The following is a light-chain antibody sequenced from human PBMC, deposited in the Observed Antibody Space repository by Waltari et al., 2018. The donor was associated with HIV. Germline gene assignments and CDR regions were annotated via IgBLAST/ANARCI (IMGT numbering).Light chain of an antibody. Sequence: DIVMTQSPDSLAVPLGDRATISCKSSQTVLYNSNNKNHLAWYQQKAGQPPKLLIYWASIREIGVPERFTGSGSGTDFNLTISSLRADDVAVYYCQQFFTFPRTFGQGTKVEI. CDR1: QTVLYNSNNKNH. CDR2: WAS. V-gene: IGKV4-1*01. J-gene: IGKJ1*01. CDR3: QQFFTFPRT.